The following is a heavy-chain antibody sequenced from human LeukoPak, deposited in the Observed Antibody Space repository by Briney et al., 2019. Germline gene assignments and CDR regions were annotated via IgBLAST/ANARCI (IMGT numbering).Heavy chain of an antibody. J-gene: IGHJ3*02. CDR1: GGSISSYY. CDR3: ASYLPVTTKYDAFDI. Sequence: SETLSLTCTVSGGSISSYYWSWIRQPPGKGLEWIGYIYYSGSTYYNPSLKSRVTISVDTSKNQFSLKLSSVTAADTAVYYCASYLPVTTKYDAFDIWGQGTMVTVSS. CDR2: IYYSGST. D-gene: IGHD4-17*01. V-gene: IGHV4-59*08.